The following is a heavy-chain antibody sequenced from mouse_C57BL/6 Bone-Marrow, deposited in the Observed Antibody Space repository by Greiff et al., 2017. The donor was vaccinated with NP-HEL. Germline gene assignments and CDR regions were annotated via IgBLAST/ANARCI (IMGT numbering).Heavy chain of an antibody. CDR2: ISDGGSYT. V-gene: IGHV5-4*03. J-gene: IGHJ3*01. CDR1: GFTFSSYA. CDR3: ARRITTVVEGFAY. Sequence: EVKLVESGGGLVKPGGSLKLSCAASGFTFSSYAMSWVRQTPEKRLEWVATISDGGSYTYYPDNVKGRFTISRDNAKNNPYLQMSHLKSEDTAMYDCARRITTVVEGFAYWGQGTLVTVSA. D-gene: IGHD1-1*01.